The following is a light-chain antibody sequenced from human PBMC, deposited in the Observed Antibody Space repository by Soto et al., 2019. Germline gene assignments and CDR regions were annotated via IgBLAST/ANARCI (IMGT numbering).Light chain of an antibody. J-gene: IGKJ5*01. CDR3: QQYNNWPPVT. CDR1: QSVSNN. V-gene: IGKV3-15*01. Sequence: EIVMTQSPVTLSVSPGERVTLSCRASQSVSNNLAWYQQRSGQAPRLLIYGASTRVTGIPARFSGSGSGTEITLTISSLQSEDFVIYYCQQYNNWPPVTFGQGTRLDIK. CDR2: GAS.